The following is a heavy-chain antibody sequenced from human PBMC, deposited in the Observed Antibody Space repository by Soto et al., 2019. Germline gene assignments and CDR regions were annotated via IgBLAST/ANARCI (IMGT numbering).Heavy chain of an antibody. D-gene: IGHD6-19*01. J-gene: IGHJ2*01. V-gene: IGHV5-51*01. Sequence: PGESLKISCKASGYSFTNYWIGWVRELAGKGLGGMGIMYRADSYAIYSPSFQRQVTISAHNPISTAHLQWTSLKASDTAMYYCARPHYSSTSWYFDLWGRGTLVTVSS. CDR1: GYSFTNYW. CDR3: ARPHYSSTSWYFDL. CDR2: MYRADSYA.